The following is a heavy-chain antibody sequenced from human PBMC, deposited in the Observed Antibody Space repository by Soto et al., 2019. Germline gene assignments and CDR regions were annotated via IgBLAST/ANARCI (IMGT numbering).Heavy chain of an antibody. V-gene: IGHV4-30-2*01. Sequence: QLQLQESGSGLVKPSQTLSLTCAVSGGSISSGGYSWSWIRQPPGKGLEWIGYIQHGGSTYYNPSPKSRVTISVDRSKNQFSLKLTSVTAADTAVYYCARAHYGDYGYGMDVWGQGTTVTVSS. CDR3: ARAHYGDYGYGMDV. CDR2: IQHGGST. D-gene: IGHD4-17*01. CDR1: GGSISSGGYS. J-gene: IGHJ6*02.